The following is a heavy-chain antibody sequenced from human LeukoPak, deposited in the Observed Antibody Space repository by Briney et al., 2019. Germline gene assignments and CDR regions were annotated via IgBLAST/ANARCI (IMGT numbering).Heavy chain of an antibody. V-gene: IGHV4-4*07. CDR2: IYTSGST. CDR1: GGSIGTNY. J-gene: IGHJ4*02. Sequence: SETLSLTCTVSGGSIGTNYWSWIRQPAGKGLEWIGRIYTSGSTNYNPSLKSRVTMSVDTSKNQFSLKLSSVTAADTAVYYCARSSGVRGVYFTWGQGTLVTVSS. D-gene: IGHD3-10*01. CDR3: ARSSGVRGVYFT.